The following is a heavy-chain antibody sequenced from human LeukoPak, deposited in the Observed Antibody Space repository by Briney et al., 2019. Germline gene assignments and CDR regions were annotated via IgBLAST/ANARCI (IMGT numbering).Heavy chain of an antibody. CDR3: AKDRPDIVVVTRMVGAFDI. Sequence: GGSLRLSCAASGFTFSSYAMSWVRQAPGKGLEWVSAISGSGGSTYYADSVKGRFTISRDNSKNTLYLQMSSLRAEDTAVYYCAKDRPDIVVVTRMVGAFDIWGQGTMVTVSS. J-gene: IGHJ3*02. D-gene: IGHD2-21*02. V-gene: IGHV3-23*01. CDR2: ISGSGGST. CDR1: GFTFSSYA.